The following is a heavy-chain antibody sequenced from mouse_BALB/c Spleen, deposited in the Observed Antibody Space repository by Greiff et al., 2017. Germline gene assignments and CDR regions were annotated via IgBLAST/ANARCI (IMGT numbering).Heavy chain of an antibody. D-gene: IGHD3-3*01. V-gene: IGHV5-17*02. CDR3: ARSRATGADY. CDR1: GFTFSSFG. CDR2: ISSGSSTI. J-gene: IGHJ2*01. Sequence: EVQLVESGGGLVQPGGSRKLSCAASGFTFSSFGMHWVRQAPEKGLEWVAYISSGSSTIYYADTVKGRFTISRDNPKNTLFLQMTSLRSEDTAMYYCARSRATGADYWGQGTTLTVSS.